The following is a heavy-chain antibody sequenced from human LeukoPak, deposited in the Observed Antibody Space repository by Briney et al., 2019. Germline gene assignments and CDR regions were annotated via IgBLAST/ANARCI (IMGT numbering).Heavy chain of an antibody. Sequence: GGPLRLSCAASGFTFSSYERNWVRQAPGKGLEWVSYISSSGSTIYYADSVKGRITISGDNDKNSLYLQMTSLRAEDTAVYYCASGTIIAHWGQGTLVTVSS. D-gene: IGHD2-21*01. CDR2: ISSSGSTI. J-gene: IGHJ4*02. CDR1: GFTFSSYE. CDR3: ASGTIIAH. V-gene: IGHV3-48*03.